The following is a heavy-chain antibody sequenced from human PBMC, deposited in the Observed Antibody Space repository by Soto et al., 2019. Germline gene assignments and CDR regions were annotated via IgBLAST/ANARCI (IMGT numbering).Heavy chain of an antibody. CDR3: TTFAPWYGINLDF. CDR1: GFTFKNAM. V-gene: IGHV3-15*01. Sequence: EVQLVESGGGLVEPGVSLRLSCVGSGFTFKNAMMSWVRQAPGKGLEWLGRIKPKTDGGAVDYGTPIKGRFSISRDDSKNTVYLQMKGLKSEDTAVYFCTTFAPWYGINLDFWGPGTQVTVSS. CDR2: IKPKTDGGAV. J-gene: IGHJ4*02. D-gene: IGHD2-15*01.